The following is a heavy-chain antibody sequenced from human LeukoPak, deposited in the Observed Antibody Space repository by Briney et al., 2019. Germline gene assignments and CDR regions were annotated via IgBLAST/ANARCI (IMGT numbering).Heavy chain of an antibody. CDR2: INSDGTTT. CDR3: ARPLRDGYNYGFGY. J-gene: IGHJ4*02. D-gene: IGHD5-24*01. CDR1: GFTFRTYW. Sequence: WGSLRLSCAASGFTFRTYWMHWVRQVPGKGLVCVSRINSDGTTTTSADSVRGRFTISRDNAKNTLYLQMNSLRAEDTAVYYCARPLRDGYNYGFGYWGQGLLVTVSS. V-gene: IGHV3-74*01.